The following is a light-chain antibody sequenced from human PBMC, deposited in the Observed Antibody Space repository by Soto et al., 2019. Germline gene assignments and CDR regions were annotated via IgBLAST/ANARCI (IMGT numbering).Light chain of an antibody. CDR1: QSIGRS. CDR3: QQCDSSSYT. J-gene: IGKJ2*01. Sequence: DIQMTQSPSTLSASVGDRVTITCRASQSIGRSLAWYQQKPGKAPKLLIFKASTLECGVPSRFSGSGSGTEFTLTINSLQPDDFATYYCQQCDSSSYTFGQGTKLDIK. V-gene: IGKV1-5*03. CDR2: KAS.